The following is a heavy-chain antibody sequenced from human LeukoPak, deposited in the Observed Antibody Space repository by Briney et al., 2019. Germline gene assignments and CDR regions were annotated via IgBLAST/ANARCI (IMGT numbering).Heavy chain of an antibody. CDR1: GVTFSNYE. J-gene: IGHJ4*02. D-gene: IGHD3-3*01. CDR2: ISSSGTTI. Sequence: GGSLRLSCAVSGVTFSNYEMNWDRQAPGKGLEWLSYISSSGTTIYYADSVKGRFTISRDNARNSLSLQMNSLRAEDTAVYYCAGRFLEWSDVWGQGTLVTVSS. CDR3: AGRFLEWSDV. V-gene: IGHV3-48*03.